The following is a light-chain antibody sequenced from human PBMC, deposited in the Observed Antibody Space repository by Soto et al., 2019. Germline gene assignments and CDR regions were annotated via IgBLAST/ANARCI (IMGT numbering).Light chain of an antibody. Sequence: LTHPASVSGAPGRSITISCTGTSGDVGNYNLVSWYQQHPGKAPRLMVYEVNKWPSGVSNRFSGSKSGNTASLTISGLQAEDEADYYCCSYVGSSTFYVFGTGTKVTVL. CDR2: EVN. V-gene: IGLV2-23*02. CDR1: SGDVGNYNL. CDR3: CSYVGSSTFYV. J-gene: IGLJ1*01.